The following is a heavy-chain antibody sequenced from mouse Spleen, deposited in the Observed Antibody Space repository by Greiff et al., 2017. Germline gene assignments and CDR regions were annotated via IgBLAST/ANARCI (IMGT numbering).Heavy chain of an antibody. CDR1: GYAFTNYL. V-gene: IGHV1-54*01. J-gene: IGHJ2*01. D-gene: IGHD1-1*01. Sequence: VQLQQSGAELVRPGTSVKVSCKASGYAFTNYLIEWVKQRPGQGLEWIGVINPGSGGTNYNEKFKGKATLTADKSSSTAYMQLSSLTSEDSAVYFCASHYYGSSYFDYWGQGTTLTVSS. CDR3: ASHYYGSSYFDY. CDR2: INPGSGGT.